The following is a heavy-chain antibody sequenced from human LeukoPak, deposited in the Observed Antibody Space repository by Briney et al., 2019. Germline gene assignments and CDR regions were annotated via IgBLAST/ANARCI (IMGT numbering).Heavy chain of an antibody. J-gene: IGHJ4*02. CDR3: ARDLSYGFDY. CDR2: IKTDGSST. CDR1: GFTFSSYW. Sequence: PGGSLRLSCAASGFTFSSYWMHWVRQAPGKGLVWVSRIKTDGSSTTYADSVKGRFTISIDNAKNTLYLQMNSLRAEDTAVYYCARDLSYGFDYWGQGTLVTVS. V-gene: IGHV3-74*01. D-gene: IGHD1-26*01.